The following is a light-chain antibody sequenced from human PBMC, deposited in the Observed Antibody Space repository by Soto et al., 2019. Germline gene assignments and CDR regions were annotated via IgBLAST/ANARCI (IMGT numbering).Light chain of an antibody. CDR1: RSLLHSNGYNY. J-gene: IGKJ2*01. CDR2: LGS. Sequence: DIVMTQSPLSLPVTPGEPASISCRSSRSLLHSNGYNYLDWYLQKPGQSPQLLIYLGSNRASGVPDRFSGSESGTDITLKISRVEAEDVGVYYCMQALQTPYTFGQGTKLEIK. V-gene: IGKV2-28*01. CDR3: MQALQTPYT.